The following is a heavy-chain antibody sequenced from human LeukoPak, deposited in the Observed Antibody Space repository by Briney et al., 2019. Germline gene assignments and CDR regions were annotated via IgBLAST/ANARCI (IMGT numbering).Heavy chain of an antibody. CDR3: ARFLNRDLREDFWSGYYPTEDY. CDR1: GYTFTSYA. J-gene: IGHJ4*02. D-gene: IGHD3-3*01. Sequence: ASVKVSCKASGYTFTSYAMNWVRQAPGQGLEWMGWINTNTGNPTYAQGFTGRFVFSLDTSVSTAYLQISSLKAEDTAVYYCARFLNRDLREDFWSGYYPTEDYWGQGTLGTVSS. CDR2: INTNTGNP. V-gene: IGHV7-4-1*02.